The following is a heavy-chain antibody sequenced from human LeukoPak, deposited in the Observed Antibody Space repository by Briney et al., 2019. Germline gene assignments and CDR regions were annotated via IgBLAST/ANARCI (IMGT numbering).Heavy chain of an antibody. Sequence: QPGGSLRLSCAASGFTFSSYGMHWVRQAPGKGLEWVAVISYDGSNKYYADSVKGRFTISRDNSKNTLYLQMNSLRAEDTAVYYCAKENVGATDYWGQGTLVTVSS. V-gene: IGHV3-30*18. CDR2: ISYDGSNK. D-gene: IGHD1-26*01. CDR1: GFTFSSYG. CDR3: AKENVGATDY. J-gene: IGHJ4*02.